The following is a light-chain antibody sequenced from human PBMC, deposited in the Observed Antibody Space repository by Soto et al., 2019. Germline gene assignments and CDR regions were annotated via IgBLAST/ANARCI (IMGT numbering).Light chain of an antibody. V-gene: IGKV2-24*01. CDR2: KIS. CDR1: QSLVHRDGNTY. J-gene: IGKJ2*01. CDR3: MQATYLGT. Sequence: DIVMTQTPLSSAVTLGQPASISCRSSQSLVHRDGNTYLSWLQQRPGQPPRLLMYKISNRFSGVPDRFSGSGAGTDFTLKISRVEAEDVGVYYCMQATYLGTFGQGTKLEIK.